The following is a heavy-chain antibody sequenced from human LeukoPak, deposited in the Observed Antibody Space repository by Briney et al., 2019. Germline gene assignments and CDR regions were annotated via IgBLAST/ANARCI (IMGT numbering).Heavy chain of an antibody. D-gene: IGHD6-19*01. J-gene: IGHJ4*02. Sequence: QTGGSLRLSCAASGFTFSSYAMSWVRQAPGKGLEWVSAISGSGGSTYYADSVKGRFTISRDNSKNTLYLQMNSLRAEDTAVYYCAKRGQWLVSFDYWGQGTLVTVSS. CDR3: AKRGQWLVSFDY. CDR1: GFTFSSYA. V-gene: IGHV3-23*01. CDR2: ISGSGGST.